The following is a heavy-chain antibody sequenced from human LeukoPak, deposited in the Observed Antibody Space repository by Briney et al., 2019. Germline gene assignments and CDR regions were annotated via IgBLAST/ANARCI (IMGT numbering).Heavy chain of an antibody. CDR3: ARGTAAASGSLDY. Sequence: SSETLSLTCTVSGASVSHIGYYWGWIRQPPGKGLEWIGTIFYSGRTCYNPSLTSRVTMSVDTSNNQFSLKLTSVTAADTAVYYCARGTAAASGSLDYWGQGTLVSVSS. J-gene: IGHJ4*02. CDR1: GASVSHIGYY. CDR2: IFYSGRT. D-gene: IGHD3-10*01. V-gene: IGHV4-39*01.